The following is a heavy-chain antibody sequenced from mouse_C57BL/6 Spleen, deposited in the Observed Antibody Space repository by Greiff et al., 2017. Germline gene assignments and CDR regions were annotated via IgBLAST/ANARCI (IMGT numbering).Heavy chain of an antibody. V-gene: IGHV1-74*01. CDR2: IHPSDSDT. CDR1: GYTFTSYW. J-gene: IGHJ2*01. D-gene: IGHD1-1*01. Sequence: QVQLKQPGAELVKPGASVKVSCKASGYTFTSYWMHWVKQRPGQGLEWIGRIHPSDSDTNYNQKFKGKATLTVDKSSSTAYMQLSSLTSEDSAVYYCATGLYGSSYGYWGQGTTLTVSS. CDR3: ATGLYGSSYGY.